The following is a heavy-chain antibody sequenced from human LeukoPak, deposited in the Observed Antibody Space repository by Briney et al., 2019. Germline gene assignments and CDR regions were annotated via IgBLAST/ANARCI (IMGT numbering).Heavy chain of an antibody. D-gene: IGHD2-2*01. Sequence: GASVKVSCKVSGYTLTELSMHWVRQAPGKGLEWMGGFVPEDGETIYAQKFQGRVTMTEDTSTDTAYMELSSLRSEDTAVYYCARLGYCSGTSCQWGQGTVVTVSS. J-gene: IGHJ4*02. V-gene: IGHV1-24*01. CDR1: GYTLTELS. CDR2: FVPEDGET. CDR3: ARLGYCSGTSCQ.